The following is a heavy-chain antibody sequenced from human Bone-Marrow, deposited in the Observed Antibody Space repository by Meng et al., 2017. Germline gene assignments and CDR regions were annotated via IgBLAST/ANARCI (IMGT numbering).Heavy chain of an antibody. J-gene: IGHJ3*02. CDR1: GFTFGDYA. D-gene: IGHD3-22*01. Sequence: GESLKISCTASGFTFGDYAMSWFRQAPGKGLEWVGFIRSKAYGGTTEYAASVKGRFTISRDDSKSIAYLQMNSLKTEDTAVYYCTRELPSYYYDSCGYYALGSAFDIWGQGTMVTVSS. CDR2: IRSKAYGGTT. CDR3: TRELPSYYYDSCGYYALGSAFDI. V-gene: IGHV3-49*03.